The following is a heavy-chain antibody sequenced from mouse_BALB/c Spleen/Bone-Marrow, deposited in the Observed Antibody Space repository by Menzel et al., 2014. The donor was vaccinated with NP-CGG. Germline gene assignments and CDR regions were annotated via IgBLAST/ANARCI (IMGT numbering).Heavy chain of an antibody. D-gene: IGHD2-10*02. CDR1: GFSLTDYG. CDR3: AREKYGNYYAMGY. V-gene: IGHV2-6-7*01. CDR2: VWGDGTT. Sequence: VQLQQSGPGLVATSQSLSITCTVSGFSLTDYGINWVRQPPGKGLEWLGMVWGDGTTDYNSAVRSRLSINKDHSRRQVFLKMNNLQTDDTAKYYCAREKYGNYYAMGYWGQGTSGPGSS. J-gene: IGHJ4*01.